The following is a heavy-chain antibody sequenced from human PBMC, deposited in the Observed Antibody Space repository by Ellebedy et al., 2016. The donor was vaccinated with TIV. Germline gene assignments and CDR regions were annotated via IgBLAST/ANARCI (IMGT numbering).Heavy chain of an antibody. D-gene: IGHD7-27*01. CDR2: INHSGST. J-gene: IGHJ4*02. V-gene: IGHV4-34*01. CDR1: GGSFSGYY. CDR3: ARGGNWGLAY. Sequence: SETLSLXCAVYGGSFSGYYWSWIRQPPGKGLEWIGEINHSGSTNYNPSLKSRLSISVDTSKNQFSLKLSSVTAADTAVYYCARGGNWGLAYWGQGTLVTVSS.